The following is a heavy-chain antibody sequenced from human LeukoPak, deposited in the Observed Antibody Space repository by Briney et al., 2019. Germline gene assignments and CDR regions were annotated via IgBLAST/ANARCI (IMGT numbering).Heavy chain of an antibody. CDR1: GFTFSNYW. V-gene: IGHV3-7*01. CDR2: IKQDGSEK. CDR3: AREDDWNYEDY. J-gene: IGHJ4*02. Sequence: GGSLRLSCAASGFTFSNYWMSWVRQAPGKGLEWVANIKQDGSEKYYVNSVKGRFTISRDNAKNSLYLQMNSLGAEDTAIYFCAREDDWNYEDYWGQGTLVTVSS. D-gene: IGHD1-7*01.